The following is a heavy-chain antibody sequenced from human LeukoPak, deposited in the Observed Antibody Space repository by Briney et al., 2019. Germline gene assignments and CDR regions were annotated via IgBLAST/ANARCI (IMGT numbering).Heavy chain of an antibody. J-gene: IGHJ4*02. V-gene: IGHV3-30-3*01. CDR3: AREVGRWLVQGY. CDR1: GFTFSSYA. D-gene: IGHD6-19*01. CDR2: ISYDGSNK. Sequence: PGGSLRLSCAASGFTFSSYAIHWVRQAPGKGLEWVAVISYDGSNKYYADSVKGRFTISRDNSKNTLYLQMNSLRAEDTAVYYCAREVGRWLVQGYWGQGTLVTVSS.